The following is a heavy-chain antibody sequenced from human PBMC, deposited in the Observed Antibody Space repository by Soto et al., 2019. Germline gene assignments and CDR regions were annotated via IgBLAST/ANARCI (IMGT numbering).Heavy chain of an antibody. D-gene: IGHD2-2*01. CDR3: AKDRRVRVVPGGWFDP. Sequence: EVQLLESGGGLVQPGGSLRLSCAASGFTFSTYAMSWVRQAPGKGLEWVSGISGSGGRIYYADSVKGRFTISRDNSKNTLYLQMNSLRAEDTAVYYCAKDRRVRVVPGGWFDPWGQGTLVTVSS. J-gene: IGHJ5*02. CDR1: GFTFSTYA. CDR2: ISGSGGRI. V-gene: IGHV3-23*01.